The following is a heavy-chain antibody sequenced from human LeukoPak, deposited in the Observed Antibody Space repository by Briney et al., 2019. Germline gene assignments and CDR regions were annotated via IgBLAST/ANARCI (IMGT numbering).Heavy chain of an antibody. J-gene: IGHJ1*01. CDR3: ARDYYGSGSYGLFHH. Sequence: GRSLRLSCAASGFIFSNYGVHWVRQAPGKGLEWVAVISYDGSNKYYADSVKGRFTISRDNSKTTLYLQMNSLRAEDTAVYYCARDYYGSGSYGLFHHWGQGTLATVSS. D-gene: IGHD3-10*01. CDR1: GFIFSNYG. CDR2: ISYDGSNK. V-gene: IGHV3-30*03.